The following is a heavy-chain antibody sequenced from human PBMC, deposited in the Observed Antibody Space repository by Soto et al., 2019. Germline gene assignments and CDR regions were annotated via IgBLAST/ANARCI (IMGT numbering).Heavy chain of an antibody. CDR2: IYYSGST. D-gene: IGHD3-22*01. V-gene: IGHV4-61*08. CDR3: ARAGVYYYDSSGYFWFDY. Sequence: SETLSLTCAVSGGSISSGGYSWSWIRQPPGKGLEWIGYIYYSGSTNYNPSLKSRVTISVDTSKNHFSLKLSSVTAADTAVYYCARAGVYYYDSSGYFWFDYWGQGTLVTVSS. CDR1: GGSISSGGYS. J-gene: IGHJ4*02.